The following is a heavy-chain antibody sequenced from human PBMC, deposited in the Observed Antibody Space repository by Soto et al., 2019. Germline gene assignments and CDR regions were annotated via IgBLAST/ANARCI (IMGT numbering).Heavy chain of an antibody. J-gene: IGHJ5*02. CDR3: ARASTGELWVYANWFDP. D-gene: IGHD3-16*01. Sequence: PSETLSLTCTVSGGSISSGDYYWSWIRQPPGKGLEWIGFIYYSGGTYYEPSLKSRVTISVDTSKNKFSLNLSSVTAADTAVYFCARASTGELWVYANWFDPWGPGTLVTVSS. V-gene: IGHV4-30-4*01. CDR1: GGSISSGDYY. CDR2: IYYSGGT.